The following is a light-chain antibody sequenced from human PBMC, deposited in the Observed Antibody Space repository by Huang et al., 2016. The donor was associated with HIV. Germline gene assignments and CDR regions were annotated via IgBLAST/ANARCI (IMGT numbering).Light chain of an antibody. CDR3: QQSYNTPLT. V-gene: IGKV1-39*01. CDR2: AAS. Sequence: DIQMTQSPSSLSASVGDRVTITCRASQSINSYLNWYQQKPGKAPKVLIYAASSLQSGVPSRFSGSGSGTDFTLTINSLQPEDFAIYYCQQSYNTPLTFGGGIRLEIK. J-gene: IGKJ4*01. CDR1: QSINSY.